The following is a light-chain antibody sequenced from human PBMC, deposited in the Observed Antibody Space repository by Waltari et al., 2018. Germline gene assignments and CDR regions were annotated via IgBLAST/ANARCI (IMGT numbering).Light chain of an antibody. Sequence: EIVLTQSPATLSLSPGERATLSCRASQSIDIYLAWYLQKPGQAPRLLIYDASNRVTGIPARFSGSGSGTDFTLTISSLEPEDFAIYYCQQRSSWPLTFGGGTEVEIK. CDR3: QQRSSWPLT. CDR1: QSIDIY. J-gene: IGKJ4*01. V-gene: IGKV3-11*01. CDR2: DAS.